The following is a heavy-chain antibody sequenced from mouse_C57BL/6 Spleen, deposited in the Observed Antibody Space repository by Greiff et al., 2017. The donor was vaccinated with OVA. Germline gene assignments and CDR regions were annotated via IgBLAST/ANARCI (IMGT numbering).Heavy chain of an antibody. J-gene: IGHJ2*01. CDR3: TREGTVVAYYFDY. Sequence: EVMLVESGEGLVKPGGSLKLSCAASGFTFSSYAMSWVRQTPEKRLEWVAYISSGGDYIYYADTVKGRFTISRDNARNTLYLQMSSLKSEDTAMYYCTREGTVVAYYFDYWGQGTTLTVSS. CDR1: GFTFSSYA. V-gene: IGHV5-9-1*02. D-gene: IGHD1-1*01. CDR2: ISSGGDYI.